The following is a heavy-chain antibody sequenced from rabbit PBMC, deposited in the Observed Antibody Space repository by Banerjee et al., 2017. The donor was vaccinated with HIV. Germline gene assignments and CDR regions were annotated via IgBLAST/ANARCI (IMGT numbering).Heavy chain of an antibody. Sequence: QSLEESGGDLVKPGASLTLTCTASGFSFSSSYYMCWVRQAPGKGLESIACIYTGFGNTYYASWAKGRFTVSKPSSTTVTLQMTSLTAADTATYFCARGVSAGYAGYGYVPYYFNLWGPGTLVTVS. D-gene: IGHD6-1*01. CDR2: IYTGFGNT. CDR3: ARGVSAGYAGYGYVPYYFNL. J-gene: IGHJ4*01. V-gene: IGHV1S40*01. CDR1: GFSFSSSYY.